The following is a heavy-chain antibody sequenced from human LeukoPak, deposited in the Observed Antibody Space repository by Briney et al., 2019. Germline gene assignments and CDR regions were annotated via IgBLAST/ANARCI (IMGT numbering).Heavy chain of an antibody. CDR1: GGTFSSYA. J-gene: IGHJ6*04. D-gene: IGHD2-15*01. V-gene: IGHV1-69*01. Sequence: SXKXSGGTFSSYAISWVRQAPGQGLEWMGGIIPIFGTANYAQKFQGRVTITADESTSTAYMELSSLRSEDTAVYYCAREYCSGGSCFPSGYGMDVWGKGTTVTVSS. CDR2: IIPIFGTA. CDR3: AREYCSGGSCFPSGYGMDV.